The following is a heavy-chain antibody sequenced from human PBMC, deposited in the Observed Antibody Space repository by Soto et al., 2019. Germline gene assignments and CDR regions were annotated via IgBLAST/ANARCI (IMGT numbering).Heavy chain of an antibody. CDR2: IYYSGST. CDR3: ARDRYDFWSGQLYYFDY. J-gene: IGHJ4*02. CDR1: GGSISSGGYY. D-gene: IGHD3-3*01. Sequence: ASETLSLTCTVSGGSISSGGYYWSWIRQHPGKGLEWIGYIYYSGSTYYNPSLKSRVTISVDTSKNQFSLKLSSVTAADTAVYYCARDRYDFWSGQLYYFDYWGQGTLVTVSS. V-gene: IGHV4-31*03.